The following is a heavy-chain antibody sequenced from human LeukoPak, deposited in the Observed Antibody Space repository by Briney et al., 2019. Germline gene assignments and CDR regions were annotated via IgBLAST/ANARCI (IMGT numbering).Heavy chain of an antibody. CDR1: GYSFTNYW. J-gene: IGHJ4*02. CDR2: IIPILGIA. V-gene: IGHV1-69*02. Sequence: KISCKGSGYSFTNYWIGWVRQMPGKGLEWMGRIIPILGIANYAQKFQGRVTITADKSTSTAYMELSSLRSEDTAVYYCARNAYSGIAAAVYWGQGTLVTVSS. CDR3: ARNAYSGIAAAVY. D-gene: IGHD6-13*01.